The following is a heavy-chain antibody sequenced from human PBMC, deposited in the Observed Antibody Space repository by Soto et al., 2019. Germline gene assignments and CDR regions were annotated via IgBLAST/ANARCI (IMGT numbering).Heavy chain of an antibody. D-gene: IGHD3-10*01. CDR3: AKFSKDSYGSGSLRSGFNY. J-gene: IGHJ4*02. V-gene: IGHV3-23*01. Sequence: EVQLLESGGGLVQSGGSLRLSCATSGLRFSASSLSWVRQAPGEGLEWISAISGSGDNTYYAGSVRGRFTISRDNSKNTVYLQMDSLRVDDTAVYYCAKFSKDSYGSGSLRSGFNYWGQGTLVTVSS. CDR1: GLRFSASS. CDR2: ISGSGDNT.